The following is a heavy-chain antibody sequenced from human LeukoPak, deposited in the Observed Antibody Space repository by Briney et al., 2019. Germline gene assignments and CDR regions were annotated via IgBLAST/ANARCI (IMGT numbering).Heavy chain of an antibody. J-gene: IGHJ4*02. V-gene: IGHV4-59*01. CDR3: ARVAGSAALYTLDY. CDR1: GGSISNYY. Sequence: SETLSLTCTVSGGSISNYYWSWIRQPPGKGLEWIGYVSYGGTTNYNPSLKSRVTISVDTSKNQLSLKLSSVTAADTAVYYCARVAGSAALYTLDYWGQGTLVSVSS. D-gene: IGHD2-2*02. CDR2: VSYGGTT.